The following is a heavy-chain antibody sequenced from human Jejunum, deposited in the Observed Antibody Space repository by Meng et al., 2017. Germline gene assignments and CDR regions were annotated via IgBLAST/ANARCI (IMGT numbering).Heavy chain of an antibody. CDR1: GFTFSNHD. V-gene: IGHV3-33*01. Sequence: GESLKISCAASGFTFSNHDIHWVRQAPGKGLEWVAVMWADGYTTHYTDSVRGRFTTSRDSSKNTVYLQANSLRAEDTAAYYCARDLGITVTGPYNDVFDIWGQGTMVTVSS. J-gene: IGHJ3*02. CDR2: MWADGYTT. CDR3: ARDLGITVTGPYNDVFDI. D-gene: IGHD6-19*01.